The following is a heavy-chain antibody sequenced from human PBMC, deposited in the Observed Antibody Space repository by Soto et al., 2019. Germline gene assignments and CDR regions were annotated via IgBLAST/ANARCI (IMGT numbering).Heavy chain of an antibody. D-gene: IGHD3-10*01. V-gene: IGHV1-18*01. CDR1: GYTFSSIG. Sequence: GASVKVSCKASGYTFSSIGISWVRQAPGQGLEWMGWISPYKGNTYYAQRLQGRVTMTTDTSTSTAYMELRSLRSDDTAVYYCARDLDGSGNYYTDYWGQGTLVTVSS. J-gene: IGHJ4*02. CDR2: ISPYKGNT. CDR3: ARDLDGSGNYYTDY.